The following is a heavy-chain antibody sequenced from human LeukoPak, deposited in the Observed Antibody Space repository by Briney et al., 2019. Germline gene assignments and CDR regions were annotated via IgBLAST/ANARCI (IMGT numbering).Heavy chain of an antibody. V-gene: IGHV4-34*01. J-gene: IGHJ4*02. CDR1: GGSFSGYY. D-gene: IGHD3-22*01. CDR3: ARSRGQITMIVVVGRYYFDY. CDR2: SNHSGST. Sequence: SETLSLTCAVYGGSFSGYYWSLIRQPPGKGLEWIGESNHSGSTDYNPSLKSRVTISVDTSKNQFSLKLSSVTAADTAVYYCARSRGQITMIVVVGRYYFDYWGQGTLVTVSS.